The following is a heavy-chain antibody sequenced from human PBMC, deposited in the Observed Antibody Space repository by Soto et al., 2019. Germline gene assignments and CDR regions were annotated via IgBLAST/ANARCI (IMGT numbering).Heavy chain of an antibody. V-gene: IGHV1-2*04. CDR1: GYTFTGYY. J-gene: IGHJ6*02. CDR3: ATTEVTYSSSGGYYYYYGMDV. CDR2: INPNSGGT. D-gene: IGHD6-13*01. Sequence: ASVKVSCKASGYTFTGYYMHWVRQAPGQGLEWMGWINPNSGGTNYAQKFQGWVTMTRDTSIRTAYMELSRLRSDDTAVYYCATTEVTYSSSGGYYYYYGMDVWGQGTTVTVSS.